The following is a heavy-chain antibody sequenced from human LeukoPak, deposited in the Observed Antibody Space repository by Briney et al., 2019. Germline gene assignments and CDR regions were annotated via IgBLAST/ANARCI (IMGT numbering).Heavy chain of an antibody. D-gene: IGHD4-17*01. V-gene: IGHV3-11*06. CDR1: GFTFSDYY. Sequence: GGSLRLSCAASGFTFSDYYMSWIRQAPGKGLEWVSYISSSSSYTNYADSVKGRFTISRDNVKNSLYLQMNSLRAEDTAVYYCARVGRGSYGAFDIWGQGTMVTVSS. CDR2: ISSSSSYT. CDR3: ARVGRGSYGAFDI. J-gene: IGHJ3*02.